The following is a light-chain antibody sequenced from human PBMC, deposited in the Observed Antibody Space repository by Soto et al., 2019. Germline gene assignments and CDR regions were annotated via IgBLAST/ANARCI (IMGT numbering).Light chain of an antibody. CDR2: KVS. V-gene: IGKV2-30*02. J-gene: IGKJ5*01. Sequence: DVVITQSPLSLPVTLGQPASISCRSNQSLVHSDGIAYFSWFQQRPGRSPRRLIYKVSNRDSGVPARFSGSGSGTDFALKLSRVEAEDVGVYYCMQGTHWPITFGKGTRLEIK. CDR3: MQGTHWPIT. CDR1: QSLVHSDGIAY.